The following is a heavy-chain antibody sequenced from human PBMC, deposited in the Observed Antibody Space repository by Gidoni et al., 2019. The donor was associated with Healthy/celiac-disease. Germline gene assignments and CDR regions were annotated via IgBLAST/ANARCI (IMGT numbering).Heavy chain of an antibody. Sequence: LAPGKGVGWVGRTGNKANSYTKEYAASVKGRFTISRDDSKNSLYRQMNSLKTEDTAVYYCARAVITMVRGVIKRYYGMDVWGQGTTVTVSS. V-gene: IGHV3-72*01. CDR2: TGNKANSYTK. D-gene: IGHD3-10*01. CDR3: ARAVITMVRGVIKRYYGMDV. J-gene: IGHJ6*02.